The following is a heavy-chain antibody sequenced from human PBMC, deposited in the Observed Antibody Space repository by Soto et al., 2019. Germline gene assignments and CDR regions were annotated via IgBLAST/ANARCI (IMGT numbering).Heavy chain of an antibody. CDR3: SKFRVSTVNPIDD. Sequence: QLLESGGGLVQPGGSLRLSCAASGFTFNNYGMRWFRQSPGKGLEWVSAISHVDPSTYYADSVKGRFTISIDNYKNTILLHMNSLSVEASAISYCSKFRVSTVNPIDDWGQGTLVTVAS. J-gene: IGHJ4*02. V-gene: IGHV3-23*01. D-gene: IGHD4-4*01. CDR1: GFTFNNYG. CDR2: ISHVDPST.